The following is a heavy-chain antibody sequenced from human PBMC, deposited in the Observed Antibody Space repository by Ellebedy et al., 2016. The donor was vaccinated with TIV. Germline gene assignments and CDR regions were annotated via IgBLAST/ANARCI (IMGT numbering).Heavy chain of an antibody. CDR2: ISAYNGNT. Sequence: ASVKVSCKTSGYTFTDKYIHWVRQAPGQGLEWMGWISAYNGNTNYAQKLQGRVTMTTDTSTSTAYMELRSLRSDDTAVYYCARDIGIAAAGTSFYFYGMDVWGQGTTVTVSS. V-gene: IGHV1-18*01. D-gene: IGHD6-13*01. CDR3: ARDIGIAAAGTSFYFYGMDV. CDR1: GYTFTDKY. J-gene: IGHJ6*02.